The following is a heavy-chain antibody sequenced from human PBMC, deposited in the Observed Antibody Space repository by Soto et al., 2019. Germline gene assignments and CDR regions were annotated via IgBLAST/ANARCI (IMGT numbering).Heavy chain of an antibody. CDR2: IYWDDDK. CDR1: GFSLTTSGVG. CDR3: AHRLLKFNWVDP. Sequence: QITLKESGPTLVKPTQNLTLTCTFSGFSLTTSGVGVGWIRQPPGKTLEWLALIYWDDDKRYNPSLKSRLTITQDTSKNQVVLTMTNMDPVDTATYYCAHRLLKFNWVDPWGQGTLVTVSS. J-gene: IGHJ5*02. V-gene: IGHV2-5*02.